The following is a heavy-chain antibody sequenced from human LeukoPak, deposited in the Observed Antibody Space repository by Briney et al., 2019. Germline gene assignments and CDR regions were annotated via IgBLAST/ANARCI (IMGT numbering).Heavy chain of an antibody. CDR3: ARDGIAAAGFDY. V-gene: IGHV1-18*01. J-gene: IGHJ4*02. D-gene: IGHD6-13*01. CDR1: GYTFTSYG. CDR2: ISAYNGNT. Sequence: ASVKVSCKASGYTFTSYGISWVRQAPGQGLEWMGWISAYNGNTNYAQKLQGRVTMTRDTSTSTVYMELSSLRSEDTAVYYCARDGIAAAGFDYWGQGTLVTVSS.